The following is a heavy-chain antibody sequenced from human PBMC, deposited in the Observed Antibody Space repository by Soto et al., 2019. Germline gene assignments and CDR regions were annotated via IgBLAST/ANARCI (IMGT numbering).Heavy chain of an antibody. CDR2: IYYSGST. Sequence: PSETLSLTCTVSGGSISSSSYYWGWIRQPPGKGLEWIGSIYYSGSTYYNPSLKSRVTISVDTSKNQFSLKLSSVAAAATAVYYCARHKHYDSSGYYINWFDPWGQGTLVTVSS. J-gene: IGHJ5*02. CDR3: ARHKHYDSSGYYINWFDP. CDR1: GGSISSSSYY. V-gene: IGHV4-39*01. D-gene: IGHD3-22*01.